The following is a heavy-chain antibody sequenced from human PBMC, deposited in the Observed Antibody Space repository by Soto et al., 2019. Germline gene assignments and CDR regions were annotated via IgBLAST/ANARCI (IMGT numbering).Heavy chain of an antibody. CDR1: GYTFTSYG. Sequence: ASVNVSCKASGYTFTSYGISWVRQAPGQGLEWMGWISAYNGNTNYAQKLQGRVTMTTDTSTSTAYMELRSLRSDDTAVYYCAREVMARSSWSYYYYYGMDVWGQGTTVTVSS. CDR3: AREVMARSSWSYYYYYGMDV. CDR2: ISAYNGNT. V-gene: IGHV1-18*01. J-gene: IGHJ6*02. D-gene: IGHD6-13*01.